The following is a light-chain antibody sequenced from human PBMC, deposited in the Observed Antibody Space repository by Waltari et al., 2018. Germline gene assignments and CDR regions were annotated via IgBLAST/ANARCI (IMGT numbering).Light chain of an antibody. J-gene: IGLJ1*01. CDR2: EVS. CDR1: TRDLGGYNY. Sequence: QSALTQPPSASWSPGQSVTISCPGTTRDLGGYNYVPSYQHHPGKAPKLMIYEVSKRPSGVPDRFSGSKSGNTASLTVSGLQAEDEADYYCSSYAGSNNLGVFGTGTKVTVL. V-gene: IGLV2-8*01. CDR3: SSYAGSNNLGV.